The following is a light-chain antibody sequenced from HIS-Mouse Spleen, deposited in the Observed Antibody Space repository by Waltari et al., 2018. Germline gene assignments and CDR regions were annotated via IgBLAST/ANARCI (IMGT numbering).Light chain of an antibody. Sequence: SYELTQPSSVSVSPGQTARITCPGDVLAKKYARWFQQKPGQAPVLVIYKDSERPSGIPERFSGSSSVTTVTLTISGAQVEDEADYYCYSAADNNYVFGTGTKVTVL. V-gene: IGLV3-27*01. CDR1: VLAKKY. CDR3: YSAADNNYV. CDR2: KDS. J-gene: IGLJ1*01.